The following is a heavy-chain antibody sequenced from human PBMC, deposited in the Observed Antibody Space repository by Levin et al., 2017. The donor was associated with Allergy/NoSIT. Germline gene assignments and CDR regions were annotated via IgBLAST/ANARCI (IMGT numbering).Heavy chain of an antibody. CDR2: LLPPFSL. V-gene: IGHV3-69-1*01. D-gene: IGHD1-1*01. Sequence: SCTASGFSFNSNAMNWVRQAPGKGLEWISSLLPPFSLFSSSSSFQGRFTISRDKAMGSLSLQMDNLRVDYTAVYYCARKFYNKLDIWGQGTLVTVSS. CDR1: GFSFNSNA. J-gene: IGHJ5*02. CDR3: ARKFYNKLDI.